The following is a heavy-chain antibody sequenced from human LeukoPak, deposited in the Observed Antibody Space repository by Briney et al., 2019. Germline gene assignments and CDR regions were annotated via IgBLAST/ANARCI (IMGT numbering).Heavy chain of an antibody. CDR3: AREVVVVTAPHYFDY. CDR2: ISSSSSTI. J-gene: IGHJ4*02. V-gene: IGHV3-48*02. CDR1: GFTFSSYS. D-gene: IGHD2-21*02. Sequence: PGGSLRLSCAASGFTFSSYSVNWVRQAPGKGLEWVSYISSSSSTIYYADSVKGRFTISRDNAKNSLYLQMNSLRDEDTAVYYCAREVVVVTAPHYFDYWGQGTLVTVSS.